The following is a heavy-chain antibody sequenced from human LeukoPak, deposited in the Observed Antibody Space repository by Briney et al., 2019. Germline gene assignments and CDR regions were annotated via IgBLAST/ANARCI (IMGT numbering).Heavy chain of an antibody. D-gene: IGHD3-16*01. Sequence: SETLSLTCTVSGGSIDSYYRSWIRQPPGKGLEWIGYIYYSGTTNYNPSLTSRVTISVDTSKNQFSLKLTSVTAADTAVYYCAREQSGSYANYWGQGTLVTVSS. J-gene: IGHJ4*02. V-gene: IGHV4-59*12. CDR2: IYYSGTT. CDR3: AREQSGSYANY. CDR1: GGSIDSYY.